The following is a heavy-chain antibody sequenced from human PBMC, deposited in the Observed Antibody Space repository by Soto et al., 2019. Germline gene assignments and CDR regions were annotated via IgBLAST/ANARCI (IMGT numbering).Heavy chain of an antibody. CDR2: ISHDGNNK. V-gene: IGHV3-30*18. CDR1: GLTFSTYG. J-gene: IGHJ4*02. CDR3: AKDSPVNDY. D-gene: IGHD3-16*02. Sequence: QVQLESGGGVVQPGRSLRLSCAASGLTFSTYGMHWVRQAPGKGLEWVAAISHDGNNKVYADSVKGRFTVSRDNSKNTVYLQMNSLRAEDTAVYYCAKDSPVNDYWGQGTLASVSS.